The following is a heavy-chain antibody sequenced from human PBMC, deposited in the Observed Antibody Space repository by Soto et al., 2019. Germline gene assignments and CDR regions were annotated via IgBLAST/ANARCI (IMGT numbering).Heavy chain of an antibody. J-gene: IGHJ4*02. CDR3: ERAGLAPFDY. V-gene: IGHV3-48*02. CDR1: GFTFSNYN. Sequence: GGSLRLSCAASGFTFSNYNMNWVRQTPGKGLEWVSYITYSSTTISYADSVNGRFTISRDNAKNSLYLQMNSLRDEDTAVYYCERAGLAPFDYWGQGTLVTVSS. D-gene: IGHD6-19*01. CDR2: ITYSSTTI.